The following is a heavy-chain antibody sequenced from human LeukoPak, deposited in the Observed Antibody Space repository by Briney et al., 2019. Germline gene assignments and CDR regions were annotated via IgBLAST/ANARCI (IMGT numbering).Heavy chain of an antibody. V-gene: IGHV1-69*13. CDR3: ARGVDYHDSSGYYYVGDAFDI. CDR2: IIPIFGTA. Sequence: ASVKVSCKASGGTFSSYAISWVRQAPGQGLEWMGGIIPIFGTANYAQKFQGRVTITADESTSTAYMELSSLRSEDTAVYYCARGVDYHDSSGYYYVGDAFDIWGQGTMVTVSS. D-gene: IGHD3-22*01. J-gene: IGHJ3*02. CDR1: GGTFSSYA.